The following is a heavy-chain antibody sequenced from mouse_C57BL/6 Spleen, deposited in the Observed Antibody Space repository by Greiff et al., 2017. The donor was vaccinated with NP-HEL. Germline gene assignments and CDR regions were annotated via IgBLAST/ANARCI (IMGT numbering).Heavy chain of an antibody. Sequence: EVKLMESGGGLVKPGGSLKLSCAASGFTFSDYGMHWVRQAPEKGLEWVAYISSGSSTIYYADTVKGRFTISRDNAKNTLFLQMTSLRSEDTAMYYCARRYYYGSYWYFDVWGTGTTVTVSS. CDR2: ISSGSSTI. V-gene: IGHV5-17*01. CDR3: ARRYYYGSYWYFDV. J-gene: IGHJ1*03. CDR1: GFTFSDYG. D-gene: IGHD1-1*01.